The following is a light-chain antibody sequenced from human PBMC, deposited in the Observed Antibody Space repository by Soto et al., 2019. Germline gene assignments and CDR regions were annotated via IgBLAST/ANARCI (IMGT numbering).Light chain of an antibody. V-gene: IGKV3-11*01. Sequence: EIVLTQSPATLSLSPGERATLSCRASQSVSGYLAWYQQKPGQAPRLLIYDVSNRATGIPVRFSGSRFGTDFTLTTSSLEPEDFAVYYCQQRGNWPPFTFGQGTKLEIK. CDR1: QSVSGY. J-gene: IGKJ2*01. CDR2: DVS. CDR3: QQRGNWPPFT.